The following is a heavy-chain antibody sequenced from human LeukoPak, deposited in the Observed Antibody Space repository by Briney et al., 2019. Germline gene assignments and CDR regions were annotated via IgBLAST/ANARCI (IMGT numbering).Heavy chain of an antibody. D-gene: IGHD6-19*01. CDR2: IWYDGSNK. CDR3: AKELQAGWYYFDY. J-gene: IGHJ4*02. V-gene: IGHV3-33*06. Sequence: GGSLRLSCAASGFTFSSYGMHWVRQAPGKGLEWVAVIWYDGSNKYYADSVKGRFTISRDNSKNTLYLQMNSLRAEDTAVYYCAKELQAGWYYFDYWGQGTQVTVSS. CDR1: GFTFSSYG.